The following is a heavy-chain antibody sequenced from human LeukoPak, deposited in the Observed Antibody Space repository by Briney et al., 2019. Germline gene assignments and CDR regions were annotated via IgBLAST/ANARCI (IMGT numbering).Heavy chain of an antibody. CDR3: AKGTGYSSGWYSFPRFDP. Sequence: GGSLRLSCAASGFTFSSYAMSWVRQAPGKGLEWVSAISGSGGSTYYADSVKGRFTISRDNSKNTLYLQMNSLRAEDTAVYYCAKGTGYSSGWYSFPRFDPWGQGTLVTVSS. D-gene: IGHD6-19*01. V-gene: IGHV3-23*01. CDR2: ISGSGGST. CDR1: GFTFSSYA. J-gene: IGHJ5*02.